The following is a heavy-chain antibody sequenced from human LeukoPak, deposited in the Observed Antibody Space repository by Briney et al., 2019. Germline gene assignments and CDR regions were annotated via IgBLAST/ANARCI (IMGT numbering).Heavy chain of an antibody. J-gene: IGHJ4*02. V-gene: IGHV1-69*06. CDR2: IIPIFGTA. CDR1: GGTSSSYA. Sequence: SVKVSCKASGGTSSSYAISWVRQAPGQGLEWMGGIIPIFGTANYAQKFQGRVTITADKSTSTAYMELSSLRSEDTAVYYCARGRSWGLSFDYWGQGTLVTVSS. D-gene: IGHD1-26*01. CDR3: ARGRSWGLSFDY.